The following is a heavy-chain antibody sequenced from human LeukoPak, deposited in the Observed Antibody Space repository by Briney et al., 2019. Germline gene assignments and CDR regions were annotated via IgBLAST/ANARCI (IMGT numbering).Heavy chain of an antibody. D-gene: IGHD5-12*01. CDR1: GVSFSSFQ. Sequence: PSETLSLTCTVSGVSFSSFQWSWIRQSPVKGLEWIGNIHMTGRTDYNPSLKSRVTISVDTSKNQFSLKLSSVTAADAAVYYCAKGRYSGYDAFDIWGQGTMVTVSS. CDR3: AKGRYSGYDAFDI. V-gene: IGHV4-4*09. J-gene: IGHJ3*02. CDR2: IHMTGRT.